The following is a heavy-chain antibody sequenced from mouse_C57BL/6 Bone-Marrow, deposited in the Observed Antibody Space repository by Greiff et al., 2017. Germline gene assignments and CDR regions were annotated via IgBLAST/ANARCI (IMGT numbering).Heavy chain of an antibody. CDR3: ARWNDYYAY. J-gene: IGHJ2*01. CDR2: IYPGGGYT. V-gene: IGHV1-63*01. D-gene: IGHD2-3*01. CDR1: GYTFTNYW. Sequence: VQLVESGAELVRPGTSVKMSCKASGYTFTNYWIGWAKQRPGHGLEWIGDIYPGGGYTNYNEKFKGKATLTADKSSSTAYMQFSSLTSEDSAIYYCARWNDYYAYWGQGTTLTVSS.